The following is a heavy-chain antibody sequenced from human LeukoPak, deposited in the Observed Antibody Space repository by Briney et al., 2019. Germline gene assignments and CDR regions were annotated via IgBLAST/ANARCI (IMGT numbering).Heavy chain of an antibody. Sequence: GGSLRLSCAASGFTFSSYSMNWVRQAPGKGLEWVSYISGSSSTIYYADSVKGRFTISRDNAKNSLYLQMNSLRVEDTAVYYCVRKFASWGQGTLVTVSS. V-gene: IGHV3-48*01. CDR1: GFTFSSYS. J-gene: IGHJ4*02. CDR3: VRKFAS. CDR2: ISGSSSTI.